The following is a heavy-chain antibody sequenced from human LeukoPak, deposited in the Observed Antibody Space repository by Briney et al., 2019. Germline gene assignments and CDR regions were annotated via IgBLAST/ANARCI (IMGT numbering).Heavy chain of an antibody. CDR3: ARDLEFTVGP. CDR1: GFTFRSYS. CDR2: ISSSSSTI. V-gene: IGHV3-48*01. Sequence: GGSLRLSXAASGFTFRSYSMNWVRQAPGKGLEWVSYISSSSSTIYYADSVKGRFTISRDNAKNSLYLQMNSLRAEDTAVYYCARDLEFTVGPWGQGTLVTVSS. J-gene: IGHJ5*02.